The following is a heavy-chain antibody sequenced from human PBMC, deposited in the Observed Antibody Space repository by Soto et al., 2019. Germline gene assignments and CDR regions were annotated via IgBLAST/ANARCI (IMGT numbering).Heavy chain of an antibody. Sequence: QVQLQESGPGLVKPSQTLSLTCTVSGDSINNYGYFWSWIRQKLGEGLEWIGYIYYSGATYYTPSLKTRVSISLHKAQNYFSLELKSVTAAATAVSYCSTTNGAYSYDSVSWGQGTLVTVSS. CDR2: IYYSGAT. CDR1: GDSINNYGYF. J-gene: IGHJ5*02. V-gene: IGHV4-31*03. D-gene: IGHD3-22*01. CDR3: STTNGAYSYDSVS.